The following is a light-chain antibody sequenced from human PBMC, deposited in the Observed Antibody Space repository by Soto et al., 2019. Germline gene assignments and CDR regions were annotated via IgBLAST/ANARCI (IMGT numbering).Light chain of an antibody. CDR3: QQYAEGTPIT. CDR1: QSVSSY. J-gene: IGKJ5*01. Sequence: EIVFIQSPATLSFSPGERATLSCRASQSVSSYLAWYQQKPGQAPRLLIYDASNRATGIPARFSGSGSGTDFTLTISRLESDDFALYYCQQYAEGTPITFGQGTRLEIK. V-gene: IGKV3-11*01. CDR2: DAS.